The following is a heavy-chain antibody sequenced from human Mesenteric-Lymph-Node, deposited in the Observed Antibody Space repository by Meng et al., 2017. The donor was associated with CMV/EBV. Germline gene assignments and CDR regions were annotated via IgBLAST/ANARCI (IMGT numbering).Heavy chain of an antibody. J-gene: IGHJ4*02. CDR3: ARGGYDFWSAKSPFDY. CDR2: INPNTDGT. D-gene: IGHD3-3*01. Sequence: GESLKISCKASGYTFTSYDINWVRQAPGQGLEWMAWINPNTDGTNYAQIFHGRIALTRDTSISAAYMELSSLTSDDTAVYFCARGGYDFWSAKSPFDYWGQGTLVTVSS. V-gene: IGHV1-2*02. CDR1: GYTFTSYD.